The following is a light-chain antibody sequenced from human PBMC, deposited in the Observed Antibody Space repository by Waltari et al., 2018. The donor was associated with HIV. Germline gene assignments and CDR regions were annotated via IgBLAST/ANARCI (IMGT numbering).Light chain of an antibody. CDR2: KAS. CDR1: QSISSW. CDR3: QQYSNYPGT. V-gene: IGKV1-5*03. J-gene: IGKJ2*02. Sequence: DIQMTQSPSTLSASVGDRVTIICRASQSISSWLAWYQQKPGNAPKLLIYKASSLESGVPSRFSGSGSGPEFTLTISSLQPDDFATYYCQQYSNYPGTFGQGTKLEIK.